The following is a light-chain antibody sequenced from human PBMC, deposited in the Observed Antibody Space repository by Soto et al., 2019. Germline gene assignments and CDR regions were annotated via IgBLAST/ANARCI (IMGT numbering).Light chain of an antibody. CDR1: QSISSY. CDR3: QQSYSTPRRT. CDR2: AAS. V-gene: IGKV1-39*01. Sequence: DIQMTQYPSPLSASVGDRVTITCRASQSISSYLNLYQQKPGKAPKLLIYAASSLQSGVPSRFSGSGSGTDFTLTISSLQPEDFATYYCQQSYSTPRRTFGQGTKVDIK. J-gene: IGKJ1*01.